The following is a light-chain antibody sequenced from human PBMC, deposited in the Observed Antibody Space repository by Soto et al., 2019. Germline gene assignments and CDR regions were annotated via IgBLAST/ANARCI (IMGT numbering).Light chain of an antibody. Sequence: EIVLTQSPGTLSLSPGERATLSCRASQSVRSTYLAWYQQKPGQAPRLLIYGASSRATGIPDRFSGSGSGTGFTLTITTLAPEDFAVFCCQQYGTSPGTFGEGTKLE. J-gene: IGKJ2*01. CDR2: GAS. V-gene: IGKV3-20*01. CDR3: QQYGTSPGT. CDR1: QSVRSTY.